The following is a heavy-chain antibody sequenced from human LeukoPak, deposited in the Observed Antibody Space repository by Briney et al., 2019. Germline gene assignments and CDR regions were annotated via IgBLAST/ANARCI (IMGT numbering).Heavy chain of an antibody. CDR3: AGDEWLQFAQLTYYYYGMDV. CDR1: GFTFSSYW. V-gene: IGHV3-7*04. Sequence: PGGSLRLSCAASGFTFSSYWMSWVRQAPGKGLEWVANIKQDGSEKYYVDSVKGRFTISRDNAKNSLYLQMNSLRAEDTAVYYCAGDEWLQFAQLTYYYYGMDVWGQGTTVTVSS. D-gene: IGHD5-24*01. J-gene: IGHJ6*02. CDR2: IKQDGSEK.